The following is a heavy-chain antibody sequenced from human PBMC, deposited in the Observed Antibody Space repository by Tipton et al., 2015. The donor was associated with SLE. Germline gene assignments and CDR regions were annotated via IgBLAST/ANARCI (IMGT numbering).Heavy chain of an antibody. Sequence: LRLSCTVSGGSIASGGHHWNWIRQPAGKGLEWIGRSHSGWSAFYNPSLNSRVTISMDTSKNQFSLSLRSVTAADTAVYYCARSTDTFDIWGQGTMVTVSS. CDR3: ARSTDTFDI. CDR2: SHSGWSA. J-gene: IGHJ3*02. V-gene: IGHV4-61*02. CDR1: GGSIASGGHH.